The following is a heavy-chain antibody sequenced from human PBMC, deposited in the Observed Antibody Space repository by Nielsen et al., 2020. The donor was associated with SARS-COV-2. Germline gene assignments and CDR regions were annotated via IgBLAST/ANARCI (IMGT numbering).Heavy chain of an antibody. CDR3: ARETGDSASSWFEF. D-gene: IGHD7-27*01. CDR2: ISYDENTK. J-gene: IGHJ5*01. Sequence: VRQAPGKGPEWVAIISYDENTKYNEHSVKGRFTISRDNSRHTVFLQMNNLGVQDTAVYYCARETGDSASSWFEFWGQGVLVTVSS. V-gene: IGHV3-30-3*01.